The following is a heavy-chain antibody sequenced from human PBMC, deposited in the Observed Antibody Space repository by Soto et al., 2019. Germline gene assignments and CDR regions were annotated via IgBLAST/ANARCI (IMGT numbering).Heavy chain of an antibody. Sequence: GGSLRLSCAASGFTFSSYGMHWVRQAPGKGLEWVAVIWYDGSNKYYADSVKGRFTISRDNSKNTLYLQMNSLRAEDTAVYYCARDPGYYDILTGYAQYYFDYWGQGTLVTAPQ. CDR1: GFTFSSYG. V-gene: IGHV3-33*01. D-gene: IGHD3-9*01. J-gene: IGHJ4*02. CDR3: ARDPGYYDILTGYAQYYFDY. CDR2: IWYDGSNK.